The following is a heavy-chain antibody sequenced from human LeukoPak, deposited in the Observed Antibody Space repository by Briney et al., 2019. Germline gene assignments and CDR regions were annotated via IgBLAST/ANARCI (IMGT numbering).Heavy chain of an antibody. CDR3: AKGYYDFWSGYEAGNWFDP. CDR1: GFTFDDYA. J-gene: IGHJ5*02. Sequence: GGSLRLSCAASGFTFDDYAMHWVRQAPGKGLEWVSGISWNSGSIGYADSVKGRFTISRDNAKNSLYLQMNSLRAEDTALYYCAKGYYDFWSGYEAGNWFDPWGQGTLVTVSS. D-gene: IGHD3-3*01. V-gene: IGHV3-9*01. CDR2: ISWNSGSI.